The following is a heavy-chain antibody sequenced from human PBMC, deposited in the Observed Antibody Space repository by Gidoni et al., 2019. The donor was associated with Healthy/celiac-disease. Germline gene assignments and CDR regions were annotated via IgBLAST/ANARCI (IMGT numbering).Heavy chain of an antibody. V-gene: IGHV3-48*02. J-gene: IGHJ4*02. Sequence: EVQLVASGGGLVQPGGSLRLSSAASGFTFSSYSMNWVRQAPGKELEWVSYVSSSSSTIYYADSVKGRFTISRDNAKNSLYLQMNSLRDEDTAVYYCARDLHSSGGYWGFDYWGQGTLVTVSS. CDR2: VSSSSSTI. CDR1: GFTFSSYS. D-gene: IGHD6-19*01. CDR3: ARDLHSSGGYWGFDY.